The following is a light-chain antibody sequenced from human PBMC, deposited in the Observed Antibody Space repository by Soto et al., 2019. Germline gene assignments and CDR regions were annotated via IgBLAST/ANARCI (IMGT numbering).Light chain of an antibody. Sequence: SVRTQPPSVTGAPGQRVTISCTGSSSNIGAGHDVHWYQHLPGTAPKLLIYGNGNRPSGVPDRFSGSKSGTSASLAITGLQAEDEADYYCQSYDSSLSGSEVFGTGTKVSV. J-gene: IGLJ1*01. CDR3: QSYDSSLSGSEV. V-gene: IGLV1-40*01. CDR2: GNG. CDR1: SSNIGAGHD.